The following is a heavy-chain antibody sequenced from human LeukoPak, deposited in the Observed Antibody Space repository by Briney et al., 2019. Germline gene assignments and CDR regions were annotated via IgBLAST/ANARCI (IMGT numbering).Heavy chain of an antibody. J-gene: IGHJ5*02. V-gene: IGHV3-23*01. D-gene: IGHD1/OR15-1a*01. Sequence: GGSLKLSCAASGLTFSSYAMTWVRQAPGKGLEWVSTISGSGGGPSYADSVKGRFTISRDNSKNTLCLHMNSLRAEDTAVYYCAKDYRAGATRWFDPWGQGTLVTVSS. CDR3: AKDYRAGATRWFDP. CDR2: ISGSGGGP. CDR1: GLTFSSYA.